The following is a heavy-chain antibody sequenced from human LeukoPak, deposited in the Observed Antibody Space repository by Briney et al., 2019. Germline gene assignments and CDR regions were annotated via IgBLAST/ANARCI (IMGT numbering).Heavy chain of an antibody. J-gene: IGHJ6*04. CDR1: GYTFTGYY. Sequence: GASVKVSCKASGYTFTGYYMHWVRQAPGQGLEWMGWINPNSGGTNYAQKFQGWVTMTRDTSISTAYMELSRLRSDDTAVYYCARDRKSIAAAGKNNYGMDVWGKGTTVTVSS. CDR2: INPNSGGT. V-gene: IGHV1-2*04. D-gene: IGHD6-13*01. CDR3: ARDRKSIAAAGKNNYGMDV.